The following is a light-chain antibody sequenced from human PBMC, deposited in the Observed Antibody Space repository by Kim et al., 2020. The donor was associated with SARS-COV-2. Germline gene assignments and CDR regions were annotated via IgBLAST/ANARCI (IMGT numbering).Light chain of an antibody. J-gene: IGLJ2*01. Sequence: AGQAASIACSGDKLGDKWAGWYQQKPGQSAVLGSYQDSKRPSGIPERFSGSNSGNTATLTISGTQAMDEADYYCQAWDSRTADVVFGGGTQLTVL. CDR1: KLGDKW. V-gene: IGLV3-1*01. CDR3: QAWDSRTADVV. CDR2: QDS.